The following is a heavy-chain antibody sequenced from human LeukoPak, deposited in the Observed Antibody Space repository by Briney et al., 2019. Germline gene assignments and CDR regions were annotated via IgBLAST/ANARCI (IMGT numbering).Heavy chain of an antibody. CDR2: ISSSSSYI. D-gene: IGHD3-22*01. V-gene: IGHV3-21*01. Sequence: GGSLRLSCAASGFTVSSNYMSWVRQAPGKGLEWVSSISSSSSYIYYADSVKGRFTISRDNAKNSLYLQMNSLRAEDTAVYYCARDRKKNYYDSSGYYWFDPWGQGTLVTVSS. CDR3: ARDRKKNYYDSSGYYWFDP. J-gene: IGHJ5*02. CDR1: GFTVSSNY.